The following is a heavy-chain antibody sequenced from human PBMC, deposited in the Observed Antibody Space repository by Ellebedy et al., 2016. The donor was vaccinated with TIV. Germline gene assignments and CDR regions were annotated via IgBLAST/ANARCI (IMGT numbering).Heavy chain of an antibody. CDR1: GGSFSNYY. D-gene: IGHD3-3*01. CDR3: ARHTIFGVDY. CDR2: IYYSGST. V-gene: IGHV4-59*01. J-gene: IGHJ4*02. Sequence: SETLSLTCAVYGGSFSNYYWSWIRQPPGKGLEWIGYIYYSGSTSYNPSLKSRVTISIDTSKNQFSLKVTSVTAADTAVYYCARHTIFGVDYWGQGTPVTVSS.